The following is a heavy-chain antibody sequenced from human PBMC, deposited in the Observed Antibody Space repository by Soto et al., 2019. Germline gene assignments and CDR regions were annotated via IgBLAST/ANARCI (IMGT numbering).Heavy chain of an antibody. J-gene: IGHJ6*02. Sequence: GGSLRLSCAASGFTFSNYGMHWVRQAPGKGLEWVAVIWSDGSNKYYADSVKGRFTISRGNSKNTLYLQMNSVRAEDTAVYYCARGGYCSSTSCYTQRGGVERRSYYYYYGMDVWGQGTTVTVSS. CDR1: GFTFSNYG. CDR2: IWSDGSNK. D-gene: IGHD2-2*02. CDR3: ARGGYCSSTSCYTQRGGVERRSYYYYYGMDV. V-gene: IGHV3-33*01.